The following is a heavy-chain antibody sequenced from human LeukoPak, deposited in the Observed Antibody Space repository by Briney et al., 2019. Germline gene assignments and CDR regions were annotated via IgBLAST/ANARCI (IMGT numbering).Heavy chain of an antibody. V-gene: IGHV4-34*01. Sequence: SETLSLTCAVYGGSFSDYYWSWIRQPPGKGLEWIGEINHSGSTNYNPSLKSRVTISVDTSKNQFSLKLSSVTAADTAVYYCASKKTVAARPRHIDYWAKGTLATVTS. CDR2: INHSGST. D-gene: IGHD6-6*01. J-gene: IGHJ4*02. CDR3: ASKKTVAARPRHIDY. CDR1: GGSFSDYY.